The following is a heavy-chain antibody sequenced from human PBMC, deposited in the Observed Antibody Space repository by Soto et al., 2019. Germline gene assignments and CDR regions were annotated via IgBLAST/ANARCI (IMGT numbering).Heavy chain of an antibody. CDR2: MNPNSGNT. D-gene: IGHD5-12*01. CDR1: GYTFTSYD. V-gene: IGHV1-8*01. CDR3: VVGGSGYTKNDLLHI. Sequence: ASVKVSCKASGYTFTSYDINWVRQATGQGLEWMGWMNPNSGNTGYAQKFQGRVTMTRNTSISTAYMELSSLRSEYTAVYYCVVGGSGYTKNDLLHIWGQGTMVTVSS. J-gene: IGHJ3*02.